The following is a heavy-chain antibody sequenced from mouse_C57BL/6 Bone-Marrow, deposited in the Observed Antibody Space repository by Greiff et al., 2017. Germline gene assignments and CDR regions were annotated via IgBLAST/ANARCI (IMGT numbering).Heavy chain of an antibody. CDR1: GFNIKDYY. D-gene: IGHD2-10*01. Sequence: VQLKQSGAELVKPGASVKLSCTASGFNIKDYYMHWVKQRTEQGLEWIGRIDPEDGETTYAPKFQGKATITADTSSNTAYLQLSSLTSEDTAVYYCAREEAYYGNPAYWGQGTLVTVSA. J-gene: IGHJ3*01. CDR3: AREEAYYGNPAY. V-gene: IGHV14-2*01. CDR2: IDPEDGET.